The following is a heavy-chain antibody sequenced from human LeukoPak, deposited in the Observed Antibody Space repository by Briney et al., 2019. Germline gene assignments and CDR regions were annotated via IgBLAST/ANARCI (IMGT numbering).Heavy chain of an antibody. Sequence: SETLSLTCTVSGGSISSYYWCWIRQPPGKGLEWIGYIYYSGSTNYNPSLKSRVTISVDTSKNQFSLKLSSVTAADTAVYYCARDDGNVDAFDIWGQGTMVTVSS. J-gene: IGHJ3*02. CDR3: ARDDGNVDAFDI. D-gene: IGHD1-14*01. CDR2: IYYSGST. V-gene: IGHV4-59*01. CDR1: GGSISSYY.